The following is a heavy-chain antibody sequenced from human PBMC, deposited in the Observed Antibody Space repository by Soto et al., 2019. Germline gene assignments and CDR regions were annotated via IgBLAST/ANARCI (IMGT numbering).Heavy chain of an antibody. D-gene: IGHD6-13*01. CDR3: ERVRGTAGKRYFDY. CDR2: TYCSGST. V-gene: IGHV4-59*01. J-gene: IGHJ4*02. CDR1: GGSMIAYY. Sequence: SDTLSLTCTVSGGSMIAYYWNWMRQPPGKGLQWIGYTYCSGSTTYNPSLKSRVTISVDSSKNQFSLKLDSVTPADTAVYYCERVRGTAGKRYFDYWGPGTLVTVSS.